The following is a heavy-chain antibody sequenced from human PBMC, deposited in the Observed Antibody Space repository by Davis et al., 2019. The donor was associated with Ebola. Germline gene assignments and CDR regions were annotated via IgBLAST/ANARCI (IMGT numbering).Heavy chain of an antibody. Sequence: ASVKVSCKASGYTFTSYDINWVRQATGQGLEWMGWMNPNSGNTGYAQKFQGRVTMTRNTSISTAYMELSSLRSEDTAVYYCARGRWVSNRGSSRSIGYWGQGTLVTVSS. D-gene: IGHD1-26*01. CDR3: ARGRWVSNRGSSRSIGY. J-gene: IGHJ4*02. CDR2: MNPNSGNT. CDR1: GYTFTSYD. V-gene: IGHV1-8*01.